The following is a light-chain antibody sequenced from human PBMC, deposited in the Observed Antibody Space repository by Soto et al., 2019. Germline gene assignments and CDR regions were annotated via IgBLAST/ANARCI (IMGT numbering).Light chain of an antibody. Sequence: EIVLTQSPGTLSLSPGERATLSCRASQSVSSSYLAWYQQKPGQAPRLLIYGASSRATGIPDRFSGSESGTDFTLTISRLEYEDFAVYYCQQYGSLWFTFGPGTKVDIK. CDR1: QSVSSSY. V-gene: IGKV3-20*01. CDR3: QQYGSLWFT. J-gene: IGKJ3*01. CDR2: GAS.